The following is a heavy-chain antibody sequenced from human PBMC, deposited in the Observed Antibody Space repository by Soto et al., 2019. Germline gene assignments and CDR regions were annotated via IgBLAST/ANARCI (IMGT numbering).Heavy chain of an antibody. D-gene: IGHD3-10*01. J-gene: IGHJ4*02. CDR1: GYMFNTYG. CDR2: ISVYNGNI. Sequence: QVQLLQSGAEVKKPGASVKVSCKASGYMFNTYGITWVRQAPGQGLEWMGWISVYNGNIDYAQKFEGRVTMTTDTSPSTADMELKSLTSEDTAVYYCARTYGSGDYFLPFEYWGQGTPVSVSS. CDR3: ARTYGSGDYFLPFEY. V-gene: IGHV1-18*01.